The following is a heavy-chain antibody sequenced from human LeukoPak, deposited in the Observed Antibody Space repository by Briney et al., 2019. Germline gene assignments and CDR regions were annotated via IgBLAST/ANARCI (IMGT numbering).Heavy chain of an antibody. CDR1: GGYTGSHY. CDR2: ISPSGTT. D-gene: IGHD2/OR15-2a*01. V-gene: IGHV4-4*07. CDR3: ARDFYASGFYFWFDP. Sequence: SETLSLTCTVSGGYTGSHYWSWIRQPAGKGLEWIGRISPSGTTHYNPSLGSRVTMSVDTSKNYLSLRLSSVTAADTAVYYCARDFYASGFYFWFDPWGQGILVTVSS. J-gene: IGHJ5*02.